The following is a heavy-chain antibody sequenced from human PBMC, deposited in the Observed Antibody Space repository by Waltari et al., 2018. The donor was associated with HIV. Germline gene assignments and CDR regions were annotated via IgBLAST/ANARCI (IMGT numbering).Heavy chain of an antibody. V-gene: IGHV4-38-2*01. J-gene: IGHJ4*02. CDR2: IYHSGST. CDR3: ARGHSTVTTSAGVFDY. CDR1: GYSISSGYY. D-gene: IGHD4-17*01. Sequence: QVQLQESGPGLVKPSETLSLTCAVSGYSISSGYYWGWIRQPPGKGLEWIGSIYHSGSTYYHPALKGRVTISVDTSKNQFSLKLSSVTAADTAVYYCARGHSTVTTSAGVFDYWGQGTLVTVSS.